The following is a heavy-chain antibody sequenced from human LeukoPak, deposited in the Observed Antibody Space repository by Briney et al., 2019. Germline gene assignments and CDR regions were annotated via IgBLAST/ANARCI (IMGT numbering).Heavy chain of an antibody. CDR3: ARMISVFGGVPD. Sequence: SETLSLTCAVYGGSFSGYYWGWIRQPPGKGLEWIGSIYYSGTTYYNPSLKSRVTISVDTSKNQFSLKLNSVTAADTAVYYCARMISVFGGVPDWGQGTQVTASS. CDR2: IYYSGTT. CDR1: GGSFSGYY. D-gene: IGHD3-16*01. V-gene: IGHV4-34*01. J-gene: IGHJ4*02.